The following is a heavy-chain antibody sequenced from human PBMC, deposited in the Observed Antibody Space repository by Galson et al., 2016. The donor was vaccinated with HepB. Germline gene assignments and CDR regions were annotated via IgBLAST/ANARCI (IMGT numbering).Heavy chain of an antibody. D-gene: IGHD6-19*01. J-gene: IGHJ4*02. V-gene: IGHV3-23*01. CDR1: GFAFSTYV. CDR2: ISGSGGST. Sequence: SLRLSCAASGFAFSTYVMSWVRQAPGKGLEWVSAISGSGGSTYYADSVKGRFTISRDNSKNTLYLQMNSLRAEDTAVYYCAKAPSGWSYYFDYWGQGILVTVSS. CDR3: AKAPSGWSYYFDY.